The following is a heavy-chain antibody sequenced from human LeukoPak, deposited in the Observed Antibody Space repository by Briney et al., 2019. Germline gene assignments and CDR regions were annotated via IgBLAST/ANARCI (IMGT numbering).Heavy chain of an antibody. CDR1: GYTFTSYG. CDR2: ISAYNGNT. D-gene: IGHD1-26*01. Sequence: ASVKVSCKASGYTFTSYGISWVRQAPGQGLEWVGWISAYNGNTNYAQKLQGRVTMTTDTSTSTAYMELRSLRSDDTAVYYCARERTPQSGSYDLLGAFDIWGQGTMVTVSS. CDR3: ARERTPQSGSYDLLGAFDI. V-gene: IGHV1-18*01. J-gene: IGHJ3*02.